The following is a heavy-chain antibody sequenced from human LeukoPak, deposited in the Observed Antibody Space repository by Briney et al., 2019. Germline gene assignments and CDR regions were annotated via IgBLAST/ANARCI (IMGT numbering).Heavy chain of an antibody. Sequence: SETLSLTCTVSGGSISSYYWSWIRQPAGKGLEWIGRIYTSGSTNYNPSLKSRVTMSVDTSKNQFSLKLSSVTAADTAVYYCARVVYYDSSGYYYFDYRGQGTLVTVSS. CDR2: IYTSGST. J-gene: IGHJ4*02. D-gene: IGHD3-22*01. CDR1: GGSISSYY. CDR3: ARVVYYDSSGYYYFDY. V-gene: IGHV4-4*07.